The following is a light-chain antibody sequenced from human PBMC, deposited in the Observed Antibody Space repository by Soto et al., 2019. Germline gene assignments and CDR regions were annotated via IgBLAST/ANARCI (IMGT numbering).Light chain of an antibody. Sequence: DIQVTQSPSTLSASVGDRVTISCRASQNIDSWLAWYQQKPGKAPKLLIYGASSLESGVPSRFSGSGSGTEFTLTIRSLQPDDFATYYCQQYNSYPYSFGPGTKEDIK. CDR2: GAS. J-gene: IGKJ3*01. CDR3: QQYNSYPYS. CDR1: QNIDSW. V-gene: IGKV1-5*01.